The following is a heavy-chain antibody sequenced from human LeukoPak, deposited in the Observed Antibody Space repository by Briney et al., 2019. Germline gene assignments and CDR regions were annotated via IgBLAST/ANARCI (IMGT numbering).Heavy chain of an antibody. Sequence: PGGSLRLSCAASGFTFSSYWMSWVRQAPGKGLEWVANIKQDGSEKYYVDSVKGRFTFSRDNAKNSLYLQMNSLRAEDTAVYYCARVIAVAGTYFDYWGQGTLVTVSS. CDR1: GFTFSSYW. CDR3: ARVIAVAGTYFDY. CDR2: IKQDGSEK. V-gene: IGHV3-7*01. J-gene: IGHJ4*02. D-gene: IGHD6-19*01.